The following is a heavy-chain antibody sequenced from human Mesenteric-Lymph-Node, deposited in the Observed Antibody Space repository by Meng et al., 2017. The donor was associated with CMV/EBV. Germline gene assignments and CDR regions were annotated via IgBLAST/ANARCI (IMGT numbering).Heavy chain of an antibody. J-gene: IGHJ1*01. Sequence: GESLKISCAASGFTFDDYGMSWVRQAPGKGLEWVSGINWNGGSTGYADSVKGRFTISRDNAKNSLYLQMNRLRAEDTALYYCAKDAESGSYSYEQTQHWGQGTLVTVSS. CDR1: GFTFDDYG. V-gene: IGHV3-20*04. CDR2: INWNGGST. CDR3: AKDAESGSYSYEQTQH. D-gene: IGHD1-26*01.